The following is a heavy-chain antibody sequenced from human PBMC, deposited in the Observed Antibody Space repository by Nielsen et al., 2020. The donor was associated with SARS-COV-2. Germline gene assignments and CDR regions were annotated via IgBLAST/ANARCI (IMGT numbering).Heavy chain of an antibody. CDR1: GFTFNTYA. V-gene: IGHV3-23*01. Sequence: ESLKISCAASGFTFNTYAMSWIRQAPGNGLEWISAISGGGTNSFYPDSVKGRFTISRDNSNHTLYLQLTNLRAEDTAVYYCANDFGDCGSSTCRPKWGQGSRITVSS. CDR2: ISGGGTNS. J-gene: IGHJ4*02. CDR3: ANDFGDCGSSTCRPK. D-gene: IGHD2-2*01.